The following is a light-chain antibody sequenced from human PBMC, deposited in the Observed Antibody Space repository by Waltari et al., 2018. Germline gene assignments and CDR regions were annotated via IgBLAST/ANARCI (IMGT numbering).Light chain of an antibody. CDR2: QDR. J-gene: IGLJ2*01. CDR1: KLGDNY. CDR3: QAWDSSTGV. V-gene: IGLV3-1*01. Sequence: SYELTQPPSVSVSPGQTASITSSGDKLGDNYACWYQQKPGQSPVVVIYQDRKRPSGIPERFSGSKSGNTATLTISGTQAMDEADYYCQAWDSSTGVFGGGTKLTVL.